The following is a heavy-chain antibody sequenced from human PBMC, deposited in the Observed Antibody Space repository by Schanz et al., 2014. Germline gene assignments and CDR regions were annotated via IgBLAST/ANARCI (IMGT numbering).Heavy chain of an antibody. D-gene: IGHD6-13*01. CDR2: INLSGGST. CDR3: ARSGSSNWYFFDY. CDR1: GYSFISHA. Sequence: QVQLVQSGAEVKKPGASVKVSCKASGYSFISHAIHWVRQAPGQRLEWMGIINLSGGSTNNAQKFQGRLTMTRDTSTSTVYMELSSLRSEDTAVYYCARSGSSNWYFFDYWGQGTLVTVSS. V-gene: IGHV1-46*01. J-gene: IGHJ4*02.